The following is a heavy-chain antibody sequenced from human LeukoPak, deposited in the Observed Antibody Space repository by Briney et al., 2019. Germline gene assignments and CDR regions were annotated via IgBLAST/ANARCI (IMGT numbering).Heavy chain of an antibody. CDR2: ISDNGGST. J-gene: IGHJ3*02. Sequence: GGSLRLSCAASGFTFSTYAMSWVRQAPGKGLEYVSAISDNGGSTYYANSVKGRFTISRDNSKNTLYLQMGSLRAEDMAVYYCARGDFPHAFDIWGQGTMVTVSS. CDR1: GFTFSTYA. V-gene: IGHV3-64*01. CDR3: ARGDFPHAFDI. D-gene: IGHD2-21*02.